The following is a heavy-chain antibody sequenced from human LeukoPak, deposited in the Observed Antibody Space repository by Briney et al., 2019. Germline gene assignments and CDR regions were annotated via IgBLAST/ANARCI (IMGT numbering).Heavy chain of an antibody. CDR2: INPSGGST. D-gene: IGHD2-2*01. J-gene: IGHJ4*02. Sequence: ASVKVSCKASGYTCTSYYMHWVRQAPGQGLEWVGIINPSGGSTSYAQKFQGRVTMTRDTSTSTVYMELSSLRSEDTAVYYCARRAGYCSSTSCYYFDYWGRGTLVTVSS. CDR3: ARRAGYCSSTSCYYFDY. V-gene: IGHV1-46*01. CDR1: GYTCTSYY.